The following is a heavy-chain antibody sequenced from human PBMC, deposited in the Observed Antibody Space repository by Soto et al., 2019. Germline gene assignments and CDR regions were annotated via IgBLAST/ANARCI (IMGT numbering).Heavy chain of an antibody. CDR3: ARMLGGLAVLTKLDY. CDR1: GFTFSSYS. V-gene: IGHV3-48*01. D-gene: IGHD2-15*01. J-gene: IGHJ4*02. Sequence: PGGSLRLSCAASGFTFSSYSMNWVRQAPGKGLEWVSYISSSSSTIYYADSVKGRFTISRDNAKNSLYLQMNSLRAEDTAVYYCARMLGGLAVLTKLDYWGQGTLVTVSS. CDR2: ISSSSSTI.